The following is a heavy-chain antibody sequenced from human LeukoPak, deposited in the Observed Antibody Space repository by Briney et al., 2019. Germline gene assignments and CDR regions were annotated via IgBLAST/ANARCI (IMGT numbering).Heavy chain of an antibody. CDR1: GYTFTDFY. J-gene: IGHJ4*02. CDR2: INPAIGGT. D-gene: IGHD2-8*02. CDR3: ARGSYNTGGAYDV. V-gene: IGHV1-2*02. Sequence: ASVKVSCKASGYTFTDFYIHWVRQAPGQGLEWLGWINPAIGGTKYAQKVQDRITMTRDPSISTAYIDLSSPTSDDTAVYFCARGSYNTGGAYDVWGQGTLVTVSS.